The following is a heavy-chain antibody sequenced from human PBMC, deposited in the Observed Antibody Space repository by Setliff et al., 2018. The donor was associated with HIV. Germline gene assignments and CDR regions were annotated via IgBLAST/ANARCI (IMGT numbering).Heavy chain of an antibody. Sequence: TGGSLRLSCSASGFQFTPYVFHWVRQAPGKGLEWVAVISNDATQTYYADSVRGRFTISRDSSKSALYLKFYRPRPDDTAVYYCARARTIDYWSDSLAFWGQGTLVTVSS. D-gene: IGHD3-3*01. CDR2: ISNDATQT. CDR1: GFQFTPYV. J-gene: IGHJ4*02. CDR3: ARARTIDYWSDSLAF. V-gene: IGHV3-30*04.